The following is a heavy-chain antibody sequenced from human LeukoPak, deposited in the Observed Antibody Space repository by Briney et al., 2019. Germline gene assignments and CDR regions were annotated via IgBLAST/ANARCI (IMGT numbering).Heavy chain of an antibody. CDR2: MNPNSGGT. V-gene: IGHV1-2*02. J-gene: IGHJ4*02. D-gene: IGHD6-19*01. CDR3: ARQGSNSSGWYPVDD. Sequence: ASVKVSCKTSGYTFTAYYIHWLRQAPGQGLEWMGWMNPNSGGTKYAQTFQGRVTLTRDTSISTAYLELSSPTSDDTAVYFCARQGSNSSGWYPVDDWGQGTLVTVSS. CDR1: GYTFTAYY.